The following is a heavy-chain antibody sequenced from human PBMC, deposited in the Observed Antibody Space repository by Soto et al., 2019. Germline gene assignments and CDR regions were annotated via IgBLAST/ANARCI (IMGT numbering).Heavy chain of an antibody. CDR2: ISAYNGNT. D-gene: IGHD3-10*01. CDR3: ATGGFGSGSYYNDY. Sequence: ASVKVSCKASGYTFTSYGISWVRQAPGQGLEWVGWISAYNGNTNYAQKLQGRVTMTTDTSTSTAYMELRSLRSDDTAVYYCATGGFGSGSYYNDYWGQGTLVTVSS. V-gene: IGHV1-18*01. CDR1: GYTFTSYG. J-gene: IGHJ4*02.